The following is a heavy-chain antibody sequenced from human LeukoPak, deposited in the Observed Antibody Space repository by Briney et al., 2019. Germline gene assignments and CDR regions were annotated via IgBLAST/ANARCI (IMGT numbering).Heavy chain of an antibody. CDR2: IQYDGSNE. D-gene: IGHD2-15*01. V-gene: IGHV3-30*02. CDR1: GFSFSSYG. Sequence: HPGGSLRLSCAASGFSFSSYGMHWVRQATGKGLEWVAFIQYDGSNEYYADSVKGRFTISRDNSKNTLHLQMNSLRAEDTAVYYCAKVPSWYCSGGSCYRLDYWGQGTLVTVSS. CDR3: AKVPSWYCSGGSCYRLDY. J-gene: IGHJ4*02.